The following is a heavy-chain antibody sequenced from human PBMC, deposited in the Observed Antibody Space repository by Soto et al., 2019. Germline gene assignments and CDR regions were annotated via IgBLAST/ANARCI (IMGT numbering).Heavy chain of an antibody. Sequence: EMQLVESGGGLVKPGESLTLSCTAYGFSVHGFSMNWIRQAPGKGLEWVSSISSNRKYIYDAPSLQGRFTTSIDDATNSLFLQMHSLPFDDTDVYYWARGAVSLSSGYPNWLAPWGQGRLVTVSS. J-gene: IGHJ5*02. D-gene: IGHD3-22*01. CDR2: ISSNRKYI. V-gene: IGHV3-21*01. CDR1: GFSVHGFS. CDR3: ARGAVSLSSGYPNWLAP.